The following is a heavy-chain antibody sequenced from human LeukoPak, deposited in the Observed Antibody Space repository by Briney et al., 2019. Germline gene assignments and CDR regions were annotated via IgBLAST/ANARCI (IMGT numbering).Heavy chain of an antibody. Sequence: GGSLRLSCAASGFTFSSYGMHWVRQAPGKGLEWVAFIRYDGSNKYYADSVKGRFSISRDNSKNTVFLQMNRLRLEDAGVYYCARGSRYGDYPYYCDFWGQGTLVTVSS. D-gene: IGHD4-17*01. V-gene: IGHV3-30*02. CDR1: GFTFSSYG. J-gene: IGHJ4*02. CDR2: IRYDGSNK. CDR3: ARGSRYGDYPYYCDF.